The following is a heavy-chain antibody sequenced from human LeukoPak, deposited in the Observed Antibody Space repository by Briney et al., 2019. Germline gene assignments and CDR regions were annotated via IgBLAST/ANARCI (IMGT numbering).Heavy chain of an antibody. Sequence: PGGSLRLSCAASGFTLSIYWMSWVRQAPGKGLEWVANIKHDGSEKYYVDSVKGRFTISRDNAKNSLFLQMNSLRAEDTAVYYCTRDSQGSGMYSVVYWGQGTLVTVFS. CDR3: TRDSQGSGMYSVVY. J-gene: IGHJ4*02. V-gene: IGHV3-7*05. D-gene: IGHD3-10*01. CDR1: GFTLSIYW. CDR2: IKHDGSEK.